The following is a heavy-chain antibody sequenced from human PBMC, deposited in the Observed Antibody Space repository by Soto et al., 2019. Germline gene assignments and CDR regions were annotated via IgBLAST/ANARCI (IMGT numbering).Heavy chain of an antibody. CDR1: GSSFMKYG. J-gene: IGHJ4*02. D-gene: IGHD2-15*01. V-gene: IGHV1-18*01. Sequence: GXSVKVACTGSGSSFMKYGVNWVRQAPGQGLEWVGWISPYSGYTHSAQKFHGRLTLTTDTAASTAYMELRILRSADTALYYCAREASVIIQAAQPSRFDSWGQRTLVTVSS. CDR2: ISPYSGYT. CDR3: AREASVIIQAAQPSRFDS.